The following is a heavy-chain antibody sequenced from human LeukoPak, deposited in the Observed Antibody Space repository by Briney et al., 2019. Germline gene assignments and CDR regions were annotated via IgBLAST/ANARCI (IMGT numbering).Heavy chain of an antibody. J-gene: IGHJ1*01. D-gene: IGHD5-18*01. CDR2: IKQDGSGK. Sequence: GGSLRLSCAASGFTFSNHWMSWVRQAPGKGLEWVANIKQDGSGKYYVDSVKGRFTISRDNAKNLVFLQMDSLRAEDSAVYYCARDNTGGHFQYRGQGTLVTVSS. CDR3: ARDNTGGHFQY. V-gene: IGHV3-7*01. CDR1: GFTFSNHW.